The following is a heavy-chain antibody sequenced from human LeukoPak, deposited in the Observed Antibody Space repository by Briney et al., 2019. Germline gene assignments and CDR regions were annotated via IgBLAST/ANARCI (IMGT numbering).Heavy chain of an antibody. CDR2: INYSGKT. V-gene: IGHV4-39*07. CDR3: ARLQQWLPADY. D-gene: IGHD6-19*01. J-gene: IGHJ4*02. CDR1: GGSISSSSYY. Sequence: SETLSLTCTVSGGSISSSSYYWGWIRQPPGKGLEWIGSINYSGKTYYNPSLKSRVTISVDTSKNQFSLKLSSVTAADTAVYYCARLQQWLPADYWGQGTLVTVSS.